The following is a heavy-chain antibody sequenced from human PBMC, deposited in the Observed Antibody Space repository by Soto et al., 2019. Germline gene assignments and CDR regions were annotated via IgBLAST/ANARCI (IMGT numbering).Heavy chain of an antibody. CDR2: ISGSGGST. CDR1: GFTFSNYA. Sequence: PGGSLRLSCAASGFTFSNYAMNWVRQAPGKGLEWVSGISGSGGSTYYADSMKGRFTVSRDNSRNTLFLQMNSLRAEDTAVYYCARGLGFSSGGVDYWGQGTLVTVSS. J-gene: IGHJ4*02. CDR3: ARGLGFSSGGVDY. V-gene: IGHV3-23*01. D-gene: IGHD6-25*01.